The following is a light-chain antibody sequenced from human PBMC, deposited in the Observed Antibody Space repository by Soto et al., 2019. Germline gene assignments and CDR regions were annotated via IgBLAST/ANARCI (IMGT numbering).Light chain of an antibody. CDR1: QNLRSS. V-gene: IGKV3-15*01. CDR3: QQYNIWPQT. CDR2: GAS. J-gene: IGKJ1*01. Sequence: VMTQSPATLSVSPGERATLSCRASQNLRSSLAWYQLKPGLAPRLLIYGASTRATGIPARFSGSGSGTEFTLTISSLQSEDFAVYFCQQYNIWPQTFGQGTKVDI.